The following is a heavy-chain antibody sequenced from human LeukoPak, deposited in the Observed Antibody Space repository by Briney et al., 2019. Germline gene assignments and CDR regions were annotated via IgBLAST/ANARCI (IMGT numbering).Heavy chain of an antibody. J-gene: IGHJ6*02. D-gene: IGHD3-10*01. CDR2: ISHDGSNK. CDR3: ARTPPRSQAGWGYGSGTDSTNYYGMDV. CDR1: GFTFSFYG. V-gene: IGHV3-30*03. Sequence: PGGSLRLSCAASGFTFSFYGMHWVRQAPGKGLEWVADISHDGSNKYYADSVKGRFTISRDNSKSTLYLQMNSLSTEDTALYYCARTPPRSQAGWGYGSGTDSTNYYGMDVWGQGTTVTVSS.